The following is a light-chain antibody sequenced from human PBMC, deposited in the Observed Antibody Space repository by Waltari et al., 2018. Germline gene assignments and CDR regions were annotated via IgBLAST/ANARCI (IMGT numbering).Light chain of an antibody. J-gene: IGKJ2*01. CDR2: AAS. CDR1: QGISSY. V-gene: IGKV1-9*01. Sequence: DIQLTQSPSFLSASVGDRVTITCRASQGISSYLAWYQQKPGKAPKLLIYAASTLQSGVPSRFSGSGSGTEFTLTISSLQAEDVAVYYCQQYYSLPYTFGPGTKLEIK. CDR3: QQYYSLPYT.